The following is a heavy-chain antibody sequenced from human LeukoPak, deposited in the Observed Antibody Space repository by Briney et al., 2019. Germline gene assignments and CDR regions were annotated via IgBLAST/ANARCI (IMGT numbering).Heavy chain of an antibody. CDR1: GYTLTELS. V-gene: IGHV1-24*01. CDR2: FDPEDGET. D-gene: IGHD4-23*01. J-gene: IGHJ4*02. Sequence: ALVKDSCKVSGYTLTELSMHWVRQAPGKGLEWMGGFDPEDGETIYAQKFQGRVTMTEDTSTDTAYMELSSLRSEDTAVYYCATDDDYGGNSVFDYWGQGTMITVSS. CDR3: ATDDDYGGNSVFDY.